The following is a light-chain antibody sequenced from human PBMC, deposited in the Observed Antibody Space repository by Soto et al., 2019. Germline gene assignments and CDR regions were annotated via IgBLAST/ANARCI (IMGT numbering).Light chain of an antibody. V-gene: IGLV6-57*04. J-gene: IGLJ2*01. Sequence: NFMLTQPHSVSESPGKTVTISCTRSSGSIASNYVQWYQQCPGSAPTTVIYEDNQRPSGVPDRFSGSIDSSSNSASLTISGLKTEDEADYYCQSYDSSNQGVFGGGTQLTVL. CDR1: SGSIASNY. CDR3: QSYDSSNQGV. CDR2: EDN.